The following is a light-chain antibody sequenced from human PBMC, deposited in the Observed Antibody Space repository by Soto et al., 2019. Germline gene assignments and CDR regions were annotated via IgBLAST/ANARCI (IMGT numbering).Light chain of an antibody. CDR1: SSDVGGYNY. V-gene: IGLV2-8*01. CDR3: SSYAGXNILYV. Sequence: QSVLTQPPSASGSPGQSVTISCTGTSSDVGGYNYVSWYQQHPGKAPQLVIYGVNKRASGVPDRFSGSKSGNTASLTVSELQADDEADYSCSSYAGXNILYVFGTGTKVTVL. J-gene: IGLJ1*01. CDR2: GVN.